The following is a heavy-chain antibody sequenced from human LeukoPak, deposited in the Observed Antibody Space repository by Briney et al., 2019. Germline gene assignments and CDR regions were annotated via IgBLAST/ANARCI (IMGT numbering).Heavy chain of an antibody. CDR1: GGSFSGYY. CDR2: INHSGST. V-gene: IGHV4-34*01. CDR3: ASGVRGIAARRNNWFDP. D-gene: IGHD6-6*01. Sequence: KPSETLSLTCAVYGGSFSGYYWSWIRQPPGKGLEWIGEINHSGSTNYNPSLKSRVTISVDTSKNQFSLKLSSVTAADTAVYYCASGVRGIAARRNNWFDPWGQGTLVTVSS. J-gene: IGHJ5*02.